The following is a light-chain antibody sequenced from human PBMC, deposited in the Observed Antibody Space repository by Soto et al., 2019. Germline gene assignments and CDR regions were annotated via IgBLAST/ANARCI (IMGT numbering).Light chain of an antibody. CDR3: QQRSNWPST. CDR2: DAS. CDR1: QSVSSY. V-gene: IGKV3-11*01. Sequence: DIVMTQSPLSLPVTPGEPATLSCRASQSVSSYLAWYQQKPGQAXRLXIYDASNRATGIPARFSGSGSGTDFTLTISSLEPEDGAVYYCQQRSNWPSTFGQGTKVDIK. J-gene: IGKJ1*01.